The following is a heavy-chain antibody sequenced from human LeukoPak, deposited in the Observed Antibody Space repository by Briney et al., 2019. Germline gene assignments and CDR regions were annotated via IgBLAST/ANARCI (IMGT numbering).Heavy chain of an antibody. CDR3: ARDAIVGASNWCEP. Sequence: PSETLSLTCTVSGGSIRSSRCYWGWIRQPPGKGLEWIGNIYYSGSTNYDPSLKSRVTISLDTSKNQFSLKLSSVTAADTAVYYCARDAIVGASNWCEPWPQGTLVTVSS. D-gene: IGHD1-26*01. CDR2: IYYSGST. V-gene: IGHV4-39*07. J-gene: IGHJ5*02. CDR1: GGSIRSSRCY.